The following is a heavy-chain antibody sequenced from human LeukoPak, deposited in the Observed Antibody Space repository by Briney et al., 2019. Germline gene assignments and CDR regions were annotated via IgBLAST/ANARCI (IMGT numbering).Heavy chain of an antibody. CDR1: GFTFSTYG. CDR2: IRYDGTTK. D-gene: IGHD6-13*01. Sequence: GGSLRLSCAASGFTFSTYGIHWVRQAPGKGLEWVAHIRYDGTTKYYAGSLKGRFTVSRDNSGDTVYLQMNSLRADDTAVYYCARGVYSTSWYQFDYWGQGTLVTVSS. CDR3: ARGVYSTSWYQFDY. V-gene: IGHV3-30*02. J-gene: IGHJ4*02.